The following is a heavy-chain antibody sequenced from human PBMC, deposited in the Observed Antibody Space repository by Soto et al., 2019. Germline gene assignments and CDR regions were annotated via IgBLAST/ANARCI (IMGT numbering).Heavy chain of an antibody. CDR2: INAGNGNT. CDR3: ARLWKSSGSDY. D-gene: IGHD6-19*01. J-gene: IGHJ4*02. CDR1: GYTFTSYA. V-gene: IGHV1-3*01. Sequence: GASVKVSCKASGYTFTSYAMHWVRQAPGQRLEWMGWINAGNGNTKYSQKFQGRVTITRDTSAGTAYMELSSLRSEDTAVYYCARLWKSSGSDYWGQGTLVTVSS.